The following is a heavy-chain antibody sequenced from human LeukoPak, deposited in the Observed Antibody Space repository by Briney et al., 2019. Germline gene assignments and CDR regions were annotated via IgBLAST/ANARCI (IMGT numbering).Heavy chain of an antibody. J-gene: IGHJ4*02. V-gene: IGHV3-21*01. CDR2: ISSSSAYI. D-gene: IGHD3-10*01. Sequence: GGSLRLSCAASGFTFSSYSMNWVRQAPGKGLEWVSSISSSSAYIYYADSMKGRFTISRDNSKNTLYLQMNSLRAEDTAVYYCARVVGGFYLDYWGQGTLVTVSS. CDR3: ARVVGGFYLDY. CDR1: GFTFSSYS.